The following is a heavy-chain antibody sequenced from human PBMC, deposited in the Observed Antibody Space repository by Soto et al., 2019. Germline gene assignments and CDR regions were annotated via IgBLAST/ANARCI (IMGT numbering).Heavy chain of an antibody. CDR2: IKQDGSEK. CDR3: AGQGQQLVCDAFDI. CDR1: GFTFSSYW. V-gene: IGHV3-7*01. D-gene: IGHD6-13*01. Sequence: GGSLRLSCAASGFTFSSYWMSWVRQAPGKGLEWVANIKQDGSEKYYVDSVKGRFTISRDNAKNSLYLQMNSLRAEDTAVYYCAGQGQQLVCDAFDIWGQGTMVTV. J-gene: IGHJ3*02.